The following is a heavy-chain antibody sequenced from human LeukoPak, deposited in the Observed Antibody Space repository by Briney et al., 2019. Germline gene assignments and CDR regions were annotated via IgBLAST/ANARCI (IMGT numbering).Heavy chain of an antibody. CDR1: GYTFTSYD. V-gene: IGHV1-8*01. CDR2: MNPNSGNT. Sequence: ASVKVSCKASGYTFTSYDINWVRQDTGQGLEWMGWMNPNSGNTGYAQKSQGRVTMTRNTSISTAYMELSSLRSEDTAVYYCAREAGTGLYYFDYWGQGALVTVSS. J-gene: IGHJ4*02. CDR3: AREAGTGLYYFDY.